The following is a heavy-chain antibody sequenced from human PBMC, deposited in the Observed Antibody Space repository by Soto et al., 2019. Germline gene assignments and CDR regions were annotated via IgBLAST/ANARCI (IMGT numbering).Heavy chain of an antibody. V-gene: IGHV1-3*01. CDR2: INAGNGNT. CDR3: ARWELNFDY. J-gene: IGHJ4*02. D-gene: IGHD1-26*01. Sequence: ASVKVSCKASGYTFTSYTIHWVRQAPGQSLEWMGWINAGNGNTKYSQDFQGRITITRDTSTSTAYMEPSSLGSEDTAIYYCARWELNFDYWGQGTLVTVSS. CDR1: GYTFTSYT.